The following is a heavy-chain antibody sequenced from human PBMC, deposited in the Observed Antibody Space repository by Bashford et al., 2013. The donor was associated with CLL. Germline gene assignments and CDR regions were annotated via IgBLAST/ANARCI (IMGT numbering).Heavy chain of an antibody. CDR1: DDSVSTSGSY. V-gene: IGHV4-61*03. Sequence: SETLSLTCIVSDDSVSTSGSYWSWIRQPPGKGLDWIGYVSYTGSANYSPSFQGRAIISLDTSKNHFSLALNSLTAADTAVYYCARERVKYVTSGYDRMRAWYFDLWGRGTLVTVSS. J-gene: IGHJ2*01. D-gene: IGHD3-22*01. CDR2: VSYTGSA. CDR3: ARERVKYVTSGYDRMRAWYFDL.